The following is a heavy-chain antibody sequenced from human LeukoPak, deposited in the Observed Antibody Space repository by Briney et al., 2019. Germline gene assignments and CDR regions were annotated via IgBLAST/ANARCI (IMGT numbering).Heavy chain of an antibody. J-gene: IGHJ6*02. V-gene: IGHV3-21*01. CDR3: ARGPHLNDIVVVPAAVYYYGMDV. D-gene: IGHD2-2*01. CDR1: GFTFSSYS. Sequence: GGSLRLSCAASGFTFSSYSMNWVRQAPGKGLEWVSSIISSSSYIYYADSVKGRFTISRDNAKNSLYLQMNSLRAEDTAVYYCARGPHLNDIVVVPAAVYYYGMDVWGQGTTVTVSS. CDR2: IISSSSYI.